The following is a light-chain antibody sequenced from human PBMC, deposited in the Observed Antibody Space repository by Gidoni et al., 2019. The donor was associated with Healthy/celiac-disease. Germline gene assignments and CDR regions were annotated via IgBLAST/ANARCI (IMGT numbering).Light chain of an antibody. V-gene: IGKV1-5*03. CDR2: KAS. J-gene: IGKJ2*01. CDR3: QQYNSYST. CDR1: QSISSW. Sequence: DIQMTQSPSTLSASVGDRVTITCRASQSISSWLAWYQQKPGKAPKLLIYKASSLESGVPSRFSGSGSGTEFTLTISSLQPDDFANYYCQQYNSYSTFGQXTKLEIK.